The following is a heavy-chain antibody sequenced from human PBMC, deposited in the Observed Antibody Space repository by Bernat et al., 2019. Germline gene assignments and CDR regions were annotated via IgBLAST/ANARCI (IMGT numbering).Heavy chain of an antibody. V-gene: IGHV3-23*04. CDR3: AKSVPAVVPAAMGNYYYYGMDV. J-gene: IGHJ6*02. D-gene: IGHD2-2*01. CDR2: ISGSGGST. CDR1: GFTFSSYA. Sequence: EVQLVESGGGLVQPGGSLRLSCAASGFTFSSYAMSWVRQAPGKGLEWVSAISGSGGSTYYADSVKGRFTISRDNSKNTLYLQMNSLRAEDTAVYYCAKSVPAVVPAAMGNYYYYGMDVWGQGTTVTVSS.